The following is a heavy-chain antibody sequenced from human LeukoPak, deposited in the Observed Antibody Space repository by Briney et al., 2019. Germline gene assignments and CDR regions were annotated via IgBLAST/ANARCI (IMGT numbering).Heavy chain of an antibody. CDR3: ARRNYGDYGFDY. V-gene: IGHV4-34*01. CDR1: GGSFSGYY. D-gene: IGHD4-17*01. Sequence: SETLSLTCAVYGGSFSGYYWSWIRQPPGKGLEWIGEINHSGSTNYNPSLKSRVTISVDTSKNQFSLKLSSVTAADTAVYYCARRNYGDYGFDYWGQGTLVTVSS. J-gene: IGHJ4*02. CDR2: INHSGST.